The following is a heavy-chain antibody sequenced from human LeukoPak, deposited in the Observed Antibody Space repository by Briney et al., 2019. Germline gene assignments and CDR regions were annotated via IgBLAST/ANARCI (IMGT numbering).Heavy chain of an antibody. CDR3: ARERVTRGSGSYFHDY. Sequence: GGSLRLSCAASGFTFSSYEMNWVRQAPGKGLEWVSYISSSGSTIYYADSVKGRFTISRDNAKNSPYLQMNSLRAEDTAVYYCARERVTRGSGSYFHDYWGQGTLVTVSS. J-gene: IGHJ4*02. CDR2: ISSSGSTI. D-gene: IGHD1-26*01. V-gene: IGHV3-48*03. CDR1: GFTFSSYE.